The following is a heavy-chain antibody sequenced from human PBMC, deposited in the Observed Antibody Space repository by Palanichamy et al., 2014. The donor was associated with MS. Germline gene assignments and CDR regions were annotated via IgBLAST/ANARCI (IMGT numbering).Heavy chain of an antibody. CDR2: ISWNSDDI. CDR3: AKGGAAAHQFGGYFAS. J-gene: IGHJ4*02. D-gene: IGHD3-16*01. Sequence: EVHLVESGGGLVQPGRSLRLSCAASGFTFDDYAMHWVRQVPGKGLEWVSGISWNSDDIAYADSVKGRFSISRDSAKNSLYLQMNSLIVEDTALYFCAKGGAAAHQFGGYFASWGQGTLVTVSS. CDR1: GFTFDDYA. V-gene: IGHV3-9*01.